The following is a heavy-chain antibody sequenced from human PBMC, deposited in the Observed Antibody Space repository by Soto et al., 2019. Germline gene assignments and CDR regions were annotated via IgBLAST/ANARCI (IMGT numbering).Heavy chain of an antibody. CDR3: ARAGYYGMDV. V-gene: IGHV4-39*07. J-gene: IGHJ6*02. CDR1: GGSISSSSYY. CDR2: IYYSGST. Sequence: SETLSLTCTVSGGSISSSSYYWGWIRQPPGKGLEWIGSIYYSGSTYYNPSLKSRVTISVDRSKNQFSLKLSSVTAADTAVYYCARAGYYGMDVWGQGTTVTVSS.